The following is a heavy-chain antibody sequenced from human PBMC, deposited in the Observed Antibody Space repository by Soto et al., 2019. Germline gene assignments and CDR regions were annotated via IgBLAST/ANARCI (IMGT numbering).Heavy chain of an antibody. Sequence: PGESLKISCKASGYNFTAFWIHWVRQMPGKGLEWLGKIDPSDSYTNYSPSFEGHVTISTDNSIPTAYLQWSSLRASDTALYFCARVHKNWFDSWAQGTMVTVSS. CDR2: IDPSDSYT. CDR3: ARVHKNWFDS. J-gene: IGHJ5*01. V-gene: IGHV5-10-1*01. CDR1: GYNFTAFW.